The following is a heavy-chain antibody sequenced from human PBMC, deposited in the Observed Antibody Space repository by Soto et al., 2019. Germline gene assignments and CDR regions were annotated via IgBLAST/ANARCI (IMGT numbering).Heavy chain of an antibody. Sequence: GESLKISCKGSGYNFAGYWIAWARQMPGKGLELMGIIYPSDSDTRYRPSFQGQVTISADKSISSAYLQWSSLRASDTATYYCARGGVSTRTFDYWGQGTPVTVSS. CDR3: ARGGVSTRTFDY. D-gene: IGHD3-3*01. CDR1: GYNFAGYW. V-gene: IGHV5-51*01. J-gene: IGHJ4*02. CDR2: IYPSDSDT.